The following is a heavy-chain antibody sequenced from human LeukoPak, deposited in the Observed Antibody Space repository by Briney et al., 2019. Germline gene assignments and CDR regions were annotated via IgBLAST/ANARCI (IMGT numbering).Heavy chain of an antibody. J-gene: IGHJ6*03. Sequence: SSETLSLTCTVSGASISSSSYYWGWIRQPPGKGLEWIGSLSYSGQPYFNPSVKGRVTTSVDKSQNQFSLNLSSVTAADTAVYYCARWLAASGRYMDVWGKGTTVTVSS. D-gene: IGHD6-13*01. V-gene: IGHV4-39*07. CDR3: ARWLAASGRYMDV. CDR2: LSYSGQP. CDR1: GASISSSSYY.